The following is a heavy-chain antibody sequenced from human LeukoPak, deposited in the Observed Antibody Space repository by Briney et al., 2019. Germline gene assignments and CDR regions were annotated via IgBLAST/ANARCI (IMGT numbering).Heavy chain of an antibody. J-gene: IGHJ4*02. V-gene: IGHV1-2*02. CDR2: INPNSGGT. CDR1: GYTFTGYY. CDR3: ARVPSGFYFDY. Sequence: RASVKVSCKASGYTFTGYYMHWVRQAPGQGLEWMGWINPNSGGTSYAQKFQGRVTMTRDTSISTAYMELSRLRSDDTAVYYCARVPSGFYFDYWGQGTLVTVSS.